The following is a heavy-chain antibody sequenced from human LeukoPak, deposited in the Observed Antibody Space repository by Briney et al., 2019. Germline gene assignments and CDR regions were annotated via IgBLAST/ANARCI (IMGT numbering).Heavy chain of an antibody. J-gene: IGHJ4*02. CDR2: IYYTGNT. D-gene: IGHD3-22*01. Sequence: SDTLSLTCTVSGGPISSTSYYWGWIRQPPGKGLEWIGSIYYTGNTYYNPSLKSRVTISVDTSKNQFSLKLSSVTAADTAVYYCASANPYDSSGPPLNWGQGTLVTVSS. V-gene: IGHV4-39*07. CDR3: ASANPYDSSGPPLN. CDR1: GGPISSTSYY.